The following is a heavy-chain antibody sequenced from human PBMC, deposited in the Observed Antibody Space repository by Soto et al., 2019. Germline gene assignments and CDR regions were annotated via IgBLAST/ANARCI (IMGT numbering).Heavy chain of an antibody. CDR2: IYYRGGT. V-gene: IGHV4-39*01. D-gene: IGHD3-10*01. CDR1: GGSISSTSYY. CDR3: ARLWSGERPPAY. J-gene: IGHJ4*02. Sequence: PSETLSLTCTVSGGSISSTSYYWGWIRQPPGKELEWIGSIYYRGGTYYNPTLKSRVTMSVDTSKSQLSLNLNSVTAADTAVYYCARLWSGERPPAYWGQGTLVTVSS.